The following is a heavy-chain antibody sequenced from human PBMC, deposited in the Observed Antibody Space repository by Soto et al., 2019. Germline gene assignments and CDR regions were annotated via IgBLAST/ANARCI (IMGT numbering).Heavy chain of an antibody. CDR2: IYSAGST. V-gene: IGHV3-53*02. D-gene: IGHD2-15*01. CDR1: GFALRSNY. J-gene: IGHJ4*01. Sequence: EVQLAETGGDLIQPGGSLRLSCAASGFALRSNYVSWVRQAPGKGLEWVSVIYSAGSTFYADSVKGRFTISRDNSKNTVYLQMNNLRAEDTAVYYCASASISAYYFDSWGHGTRVTVSA. CDR3: ASASISAYYFDS.